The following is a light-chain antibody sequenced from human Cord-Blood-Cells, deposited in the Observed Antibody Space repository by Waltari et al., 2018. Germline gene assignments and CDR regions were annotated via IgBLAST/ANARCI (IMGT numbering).Light chain of an antibody. V-gene: IGLV2-23*03. CDR3: CSYAGSSTFEV. CDR1: RSVVGSSSV. Sequence: AMIQPAPVPGSLELSSTLSSLVTRSVVGSSSVFPCYQQHPGKAPKLMIYEGSKRPSGVSNRFSGSKSGNTASLTISGLQAEEEADYYCCSYAGSSTFEVFGGGTKLTVL. J-gene: IGLJ2*01. CDR2: EGS.